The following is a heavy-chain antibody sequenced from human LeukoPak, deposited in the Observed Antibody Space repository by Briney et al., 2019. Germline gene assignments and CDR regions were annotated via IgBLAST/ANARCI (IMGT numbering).Heavy chain of an antibody. D-gene: IGHD6-13*01. CDR1: GGSFSGDF. CDR2: IKHDGST. Sequence: ESSETLSLTCAVYGGSFSGDFWSWLRQSPGKGLEWIGEIKHDGSTTYNPSLESRVTMSLDTSTNQISLEMTPVTAADTAVYYCARLRGQQLYYYYYMDVWGKGTTVTISS. V-gene: IGHV4-34*01. CDR3: ARLRGQQLYYYYYMDV. J-gene: IGHJ6*03.